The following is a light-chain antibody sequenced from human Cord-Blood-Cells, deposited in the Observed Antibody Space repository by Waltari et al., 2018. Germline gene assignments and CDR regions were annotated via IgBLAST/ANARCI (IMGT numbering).Light chain of an antibody. Sequence: EIVMTQSPATLSVSPGERATLSCRASQSVSSNLVWYQQKPCQAPRLVIYGASISATGIPARFSGSVSGNEFTLTISSLQSEDFSVYYCQQYNNWPPLTCGGGTKVEI. CDR2: GAS. J-gene: IGKJ4*01. CDR3: QQYNNWPPLT. V-gene: IGKV3D-15*01. CDR1: QSVSSN.